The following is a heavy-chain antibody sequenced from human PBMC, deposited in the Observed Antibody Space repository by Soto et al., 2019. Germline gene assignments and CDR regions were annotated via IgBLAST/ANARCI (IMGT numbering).Heavy chain of an antibody. Sequence: ASVKVSCKASGYPFRNYGINWVRQAPGQGLEWMGWISAYNDNTNYAQKLQGRVTMTTDTSTSTAYMELRSLRSDDTAVYYCARDHGGSGWYFAFDIWGQGTMLTV. CDR2: ISAYNDNT. V-gene: IGHV1-18*01. D-gene: IGHD6-19*01. CDR1: GYPFRNYG. J-gene: IGHJ3*02. CDR3: ARDHGGSGWYFAFDI.